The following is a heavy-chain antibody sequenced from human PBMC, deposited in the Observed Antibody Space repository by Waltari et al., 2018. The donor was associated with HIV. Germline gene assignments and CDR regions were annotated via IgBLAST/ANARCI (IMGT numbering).Heavy chain of an antibody. CDR2: IGAKGGNA. D-gene: IGHD3-10*01. Sequence: IQLVQSGAAVKKPGATVKVHCKASGYTFTNYGVSGVRQAHGQGLAGMGWIGAKGGNAKKAQDFQGRATMTADTATDTSYLEVTTLISDDTAVYCCARDDRFPGYGSGTGVPFDHWSQGTLLNVSS. CDR3: ARDDRFPGYGSGTGVPFDH. J-gene: IGHJ4*02. CDR1: GYTFTNYG. V-gene: IGHV1-18*01.